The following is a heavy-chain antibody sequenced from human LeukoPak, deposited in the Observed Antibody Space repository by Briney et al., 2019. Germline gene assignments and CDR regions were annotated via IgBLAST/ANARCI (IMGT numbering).Heavy chain of an antibody. CDR3: ARDRVAVAGFDC. CDR1: GFMFSSYR. CDR2: IKQDGSEK. J-gene: IGHJ4*02. V-gene: IGHV3-7*01. Sequence: GGSLRLSCAASGFMFSSYRMSWVRQAPGKGLEWVANIKQDGSEKYYVDSVKGRFIISKDNAKNSLYLQMNSLRAEDTAVYYCARDRVAVAGFDCWGQGTLVTVSS. D-gene: IGHD6-19*01.